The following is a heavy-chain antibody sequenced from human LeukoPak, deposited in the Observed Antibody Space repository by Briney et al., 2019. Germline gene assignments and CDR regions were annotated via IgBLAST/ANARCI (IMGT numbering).Heavy chain of an antibody. CDR3: AKDMYYYDSSGYSRPLGAFDI. J-gene: IGHJ3*02. CDR1: GFTFSSYA. Sequence: GGSLRLSCAASGFTFSSYAMSWVRQAPGKGLEWVSGISWNSGSIGYADSVKGRFTISRDNAKNSLYLQMNSLRAEDMALYYCAKDMYYYDSSGYSRPLGAFDIWGQGTMVTVSS. CDR2: ISWNSGSI. D-gene: IGHD3-22*01. V-gene: IGHV3-9*03.